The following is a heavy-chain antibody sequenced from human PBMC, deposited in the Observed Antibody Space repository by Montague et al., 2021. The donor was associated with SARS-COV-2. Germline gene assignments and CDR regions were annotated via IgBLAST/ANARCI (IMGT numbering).Heavy chain of an antibody. V-gene: IGHV4-59*02. CDR2: VYHTGST. Sequence: TLSLTCTVSGGSVSSYYWSWIRQPPGKGLEWIGYVYHTGSTNXNPSLKSRVTLSIDTSKNQFSLNLTSVTAADTAVYYCVREKYYFDDSGSKWGQGTLVTV. CDR3: VREKYYFDDSGSK. J-gene: IGHJ4*02. D-gene: IGHD3-22*01. CDR1: GGSVSSYY.